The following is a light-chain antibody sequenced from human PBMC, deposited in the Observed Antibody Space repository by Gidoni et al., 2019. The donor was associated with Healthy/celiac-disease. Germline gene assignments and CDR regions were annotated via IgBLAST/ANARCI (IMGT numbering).Light chain of an antibody. CDR1: ALPKQY. J-gene: IGLJ2*01. CDR3: QSADSSGTYVV. CDR2: KDS. Sequence: SNKLTQPPPVSVSPGQTARITCSGDALPKQYAYWYQQKPGQAPVLVIYKDSERPSGIPERFSGSSSGTTVTLTISGVQAEDEADYYCQSADSSGTYVVFGGGTKLTVL. V-gene: IGLV3-25*03.